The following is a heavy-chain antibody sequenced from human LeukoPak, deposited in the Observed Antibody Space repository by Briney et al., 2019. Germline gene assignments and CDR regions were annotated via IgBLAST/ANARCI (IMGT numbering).Heavy chain of an antibody. V-gene: IGHV3-23*01. CDR3: AKGAYDYVEIAYFEY. CDR1: GFSFNNYA. D-gene: IGHD5-12*01. Sequence: GGSLRLSCVASGFSFNNYAMNWVRQAPGKGPEWVSLIIGSRGTTFYADSVKGRFTISRDKTKSTMYMQMNSLRAEDTAIYYCAKGAYDYVEIAYFEYWGQGRLVTVSS. J-gene: IGHJ4*02. CDR2: IIGSRGTT.